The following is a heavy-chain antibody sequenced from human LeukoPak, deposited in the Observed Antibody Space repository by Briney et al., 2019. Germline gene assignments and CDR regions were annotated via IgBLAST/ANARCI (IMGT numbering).Heavy chain of an antibody. D-gene: IGHD3-3*01. CDR2: IYPGDSDT. V-gene: IGHV5-51*01. CDR1: GYNFTKYW. Sequence: GESLKISCKGSGYNFTKYWIGWVRPIPGKGLEWMGIIYPGDSDTRYSPPFQGQVTISADKSISTAYLQWSSLKASDTAMYYCARLPASDRITIFGVVISDHNWFDPWGQGTLVTVSS. CDR3: ARLPASDRITIFGVVISDHNWFDP. J-gene: IGHJ5*02.